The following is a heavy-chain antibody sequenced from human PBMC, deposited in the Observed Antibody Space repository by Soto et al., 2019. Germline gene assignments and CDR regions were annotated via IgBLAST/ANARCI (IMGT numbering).Heavy chain of an antibody. J-gene: IGHJ3*02. CDR2: LSSRGFST. CDR1: GFTFNDYA. V-gene: IGHV3-23*01. CDR3: ARDREVYFSNGICLDAFDI. Sequence: EVQLLESGGDLVQPGGSLRLSCAASGFTFNDYALTWVRQVPGKGLEWVSSLSSRGFSTHYAESVKGRFTISRDNIKNTVYRQMNSLRAEDTAVYYCARDREVYFSNGICLDAFDIWCQGTMVTVSS. D-gene: IGHD2-8*01.